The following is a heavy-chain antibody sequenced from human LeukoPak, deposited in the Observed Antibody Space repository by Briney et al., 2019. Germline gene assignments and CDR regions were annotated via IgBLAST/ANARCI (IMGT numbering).Heavy chain of an antibody. CDR2: IFYSGST. J-gene: IGHJ3*02. Sequence: PSETLSLTCIVSGYSISSGDYWGWIRQPPGKGLEWIGNIFYSGSTYYSPSLKSRVTISLDTSRNQFSLKLNSVTAADTAVYYCVKSNGYGLIDIWGQGTMVTVSS. CDR3: VKSNGYGLIDI. CDR1: GYSISSGDY. D-gene: IGHD3-22*01. V-gene: IGHV4-38-2*02.